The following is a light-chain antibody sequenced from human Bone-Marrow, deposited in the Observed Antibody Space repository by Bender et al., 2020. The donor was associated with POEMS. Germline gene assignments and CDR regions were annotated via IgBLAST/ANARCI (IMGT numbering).Light chain of an antibody. CDR3: CSYVHSSTLL. Sequence: QSALTQPRSVSGSPGQSVSISCTGTSSDVGGYNLVSWYQQHPLKAPKLMIYEGTKRPSGVSDRFSGSKSGNTASLTISGLQADDEADYYCCSYVHSSTLLFGGGTKLTVL. J-gene: IGLJ2*01. CDR1: SSDVGGYNL. V-gene: IGLV2-23*01. CDR2: EGT.